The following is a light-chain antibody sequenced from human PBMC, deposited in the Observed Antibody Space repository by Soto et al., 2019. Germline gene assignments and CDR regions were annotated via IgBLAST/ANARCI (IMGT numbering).Light chain of an antibody. CDR1: KVENKN. CDR2: DDA. CDR3: LVWESSSDQYV. V-gene: IGLV3-21*02. Sequence: SYELPQPPSVSVAPGQTARITCGGEKVENKNVHWYQQKAGQAPVLVVFDDADRPSGIPDRFSGSYYGNTATLTISRVEAGDEADYYCLVWESSSDQYVFGTGTKVTVL. J-gene: IGLJ1*01.